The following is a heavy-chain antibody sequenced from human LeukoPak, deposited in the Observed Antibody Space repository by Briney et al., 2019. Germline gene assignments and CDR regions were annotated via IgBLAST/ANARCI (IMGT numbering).Heavy chain of an antibody. D-gene: IGHD6-19*01. J-gene: IGHJ4*02. CDR1: GFTFSSYA. CDR2: ISGSGGST. CDR3: AKDPEQWLVQYYFDC. Sequence: GGSLRLSCAASGFTFSSYAMSWVRQAPGKGLEWVSAISGSGGSTYYADSVKGRFTISRDNSKNTLYLQMNSLRAEDTAVYYCAKDPEQWLVQYYFDCWGQGTLVTVSS. V-gene: IGHV3-23*01.